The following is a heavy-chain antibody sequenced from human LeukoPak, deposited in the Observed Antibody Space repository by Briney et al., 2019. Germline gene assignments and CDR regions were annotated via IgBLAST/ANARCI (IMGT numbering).Heavy chain of an antibody. V-gene: IGHV1-69*05. J-gene: IGHJ3*02. CDR1: GGTFSSYA. D-gene: IGHD6-6*01. Sequence: SVKVSCKASGGTFSSYAISWVRQAPGQGLEWMGGIIPIFGTANYAQKFQGRVTITTDESTSTAYRELSSLRSEDTAVYYCARDTKARTAAFDIWGQGTMVTVSS. CDR2: IIPIFGTA. CDR3: ARDTKARTAAFDI.